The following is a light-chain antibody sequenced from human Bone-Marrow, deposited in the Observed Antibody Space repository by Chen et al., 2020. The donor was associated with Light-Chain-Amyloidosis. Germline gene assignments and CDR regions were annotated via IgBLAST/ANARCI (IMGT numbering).Light chain of an antibody. CDR3: QVWDSGSNHWM. CDR1: DIESKS. V-gene: IGLV3-21*02. CDR2: DDS. Sequence: SFVLTQPPSVSVTPGQTDWITCGGDDIESKSVHWYQQKPGQAPVLVVYDDSERPSGIPGRFSGFDSGNTATVTISRVEAGDEADYYCQVWDSGSNHWMFGGGTKLTVL. J-gene: IGLJ3*02.